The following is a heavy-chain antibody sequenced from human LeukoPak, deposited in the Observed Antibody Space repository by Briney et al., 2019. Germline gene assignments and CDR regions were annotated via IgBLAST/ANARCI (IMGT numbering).Heavy chain of an antibody. J-gene: IGHJ1*01. D-gene: IGHD6-13*01. Sequence: GGSLRLSCAVSGVTVSNNYVAWVRQAPGKGLEWVANINQDGSEKYYVDSVKGRFTISRDNAKNSLFLQMGSLRVEDTAVYYCARESTAGYNSSWYGFRNWGQGTLVSVSS. CDR2: INQDGSEK. CDR1: GVTVSNNY. V-gene: IGHV3-7*01. CDR3: ARESTAGYNSSWYGFRN.